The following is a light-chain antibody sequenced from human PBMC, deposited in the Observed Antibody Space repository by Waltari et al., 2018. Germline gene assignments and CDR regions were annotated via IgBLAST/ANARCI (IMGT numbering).Light chain of an antibody. Sequence: DIQMTQSPSSLSAFVGDRVTITCRASQGIRNSLAWYQQQPGKAPKLLLYSASSLERGVPSRFSGSGSGTDYTLTISSLHPEGFATYYGQQYYSIPPSTFGQGTRLEIK. CDR3: QQYYSIPPST. CDR1: QGIRNS. CDR2: SAS. V-gene: IGKV1-NL1*01. J-gene: IGKJ5*01.